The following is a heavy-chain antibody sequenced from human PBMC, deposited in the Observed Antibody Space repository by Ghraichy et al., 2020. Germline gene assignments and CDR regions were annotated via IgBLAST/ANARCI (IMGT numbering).Heavy chain of an antibody. D-gene: IGHD4-17*01. CDR1: GFTFSSYS. J-gene: IGHJ4*02. CDR2: ISSSSSYI. CDR3: ARSSDLRRDYGDYFDY. V-gene: IGHV3-21*01. Sequence: GGSLRLSCAASGFTFSSYSMNWVRQAPGKGLEWVSSISSSSSYIYYADSVKGRFTISRDNAKNSLYLQMNSLRAEDTAVYYCARSSDLRRDYGDYFDYWGQGTLVTVSS.